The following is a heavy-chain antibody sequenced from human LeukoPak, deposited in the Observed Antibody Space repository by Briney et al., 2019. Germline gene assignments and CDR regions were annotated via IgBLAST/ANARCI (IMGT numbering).Heavy chain of an antibody. CDR1: GFTFSNYS. CDR3: AVGVCRGGTCWVNYYCMDV. D-gene: IGHD2-15*01. J-gene: IGHJ6*02. CDR2: ISSSGSYI. Sequence: GGSLRLSCAASGFTFSNYSMNWVRQAPGKGLEWVSTISSSGSYIFYADSVKGRFTISRDNAKNTLYLQINSLRAEDTAVYYCAVGVCRGGTCWVNYYCMDVWGQGTTVIVS. V-gene: IGHV3-21*01.